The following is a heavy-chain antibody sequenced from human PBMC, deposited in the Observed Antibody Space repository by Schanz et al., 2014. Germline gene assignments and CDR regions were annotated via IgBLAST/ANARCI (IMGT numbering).Heavy chain of an antibody. D-gene: IGHD6-13*01. CDR2: IIPILGIA. J-gene: IGHJ4*02. V-gene: IGHV1-69*02. Sequence: QLQLVQSGAEVKKPGSSVKVSCKLSGGTFSTYTISWVRQAPGQGLEWMGRIIPILGIANYAQKFQGRVTITADKSTFTAYMDVSSLRSEDTAVYSCASSGAAYSSSWDFDSSGQGTLVTVSS. CDR1: GGTFSTYT. CDR3: ASSGAAYSSSWDFDS.